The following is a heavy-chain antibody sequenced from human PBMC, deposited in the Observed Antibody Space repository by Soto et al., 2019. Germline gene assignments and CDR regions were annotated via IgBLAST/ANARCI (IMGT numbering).Heavy chain of an antibody. CDR3: ARVGDGYNYRTPFFDY. D-gene: IGHD5-12*01. J-gene: IGHJ4*02. CDR1: GFTFSSYS. Sequence: AGGSLRLSCAASGFTFSSYSMNWVRQAPGKGLEWVSSISSSSSYIYYADSVKGRFTISRDNAKNSLYLQMNSLRAEDTAVYYCARVGDGYNYRTPFFDYWGQGTLVTVSS. CDR2: ISSSSSYI. V-gene: IGHV3-21*01.